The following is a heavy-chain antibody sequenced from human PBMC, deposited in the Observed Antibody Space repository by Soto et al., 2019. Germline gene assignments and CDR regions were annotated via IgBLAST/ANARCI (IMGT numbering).Heavy chain of an antibody. D-gene: IGHD3-16*01. CDR3: ARFLYDYVWGSPYGMDV. CDR1: GGTFSSYA. V-gene: IGHV1-69*13. J-gene: IGHJ6*02. Sequence: GASVKVSCKASGGTFSSYAISWVRQAPGQGLEWMGGIIPIFGTANYAQKFQGRVTITADESTGTAYMELSSLRSEDTAVYYCARFLYDYVWGSPYGMDVWGQGTTVTVSS. CDR2: IIPIFGTA.